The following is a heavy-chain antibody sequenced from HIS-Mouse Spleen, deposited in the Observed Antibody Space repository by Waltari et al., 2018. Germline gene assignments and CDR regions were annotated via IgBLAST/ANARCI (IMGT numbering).Heavy chain of an antibody. CDR3: AREIPYSSSWYDWYFDL. D-gene: IGHD6-13*01. CDR2: IYYSGST. Sequence: QLQLQESGPGLVKPSETLSLTCTVSGRSISSSSHSWGWSRQPPGKGLEWIGSIYYSGSTYYNPSLKSRVTISVDTSKNQFSLKLSSVTAADTAVYYCAREIPYSSSWYDWYFDLWGRGTLVTVSS. J-gene: IGHJ2*01. V-gene: IGHV4-39*07. CDR1: GRSISSSSHS.